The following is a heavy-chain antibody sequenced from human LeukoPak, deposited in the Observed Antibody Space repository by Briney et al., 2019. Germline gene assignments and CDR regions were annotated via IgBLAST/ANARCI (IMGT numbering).Heavy chain of an antibody. J-gene: IGHJ4*02. V-gene: IGHV4-34*01. Sequence: SETLSLTCAVYGGSFIGCYWRWIRQPPGKGLEWIGEINHSGSTNYNPSLKSRVTISVDPSKNQFSLKLSSVTDADTAVYCCAGGDDDIVAIWGQGTLVTVSS. CDR2: INHSGST. CDR3: AGGDDDIVAI. CDR1: GGSFIGCY. D-gene: IGHD5-12*01.